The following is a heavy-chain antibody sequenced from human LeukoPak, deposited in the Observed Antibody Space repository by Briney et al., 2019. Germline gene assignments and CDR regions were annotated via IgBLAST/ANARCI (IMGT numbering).Heavy chain of an antibody. D-gene: IGHD1-26*01. V-gene: IGHV3-33*01. J-gene: IGHJ4*02. CDR1: GISFSAHG. CDR3: VRDGVGATTYFGYFDH. CDR2: IRFDGSNI. Sequence: GGSLRLSCAASGISFSAHGMHWVRQAPGKGLEWVAIIRFDGSNIHYADSVKGRFTISRDNSKNTLYLQMNSLRAEDTAVYYCVRDGVGATTYFGYFDHWGQGNLVTVSS.